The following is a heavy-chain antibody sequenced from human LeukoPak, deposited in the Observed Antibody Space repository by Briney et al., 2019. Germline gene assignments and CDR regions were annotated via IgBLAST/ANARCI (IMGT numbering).Heavy chain of an antibody. D-gene: IGHD5-18*01. CDR2: ISYDGSKK. V-gene: IGHV3-30*04. J-gene: IGHJ6*02. CDR1: GFTFSSYA. Sequence: GGSLRLSCAASGFTFSSYAMHWVRQAPGKGLEWVAVISYDGSKKYYADSVKGRFTISRDNSKNTLYLQMNSLRAEDTAVYYCARDTAMGSSGYYYGMDVWGQGTTVTVSS. CDR3: ARDTAMGSSGYYYGMDV.